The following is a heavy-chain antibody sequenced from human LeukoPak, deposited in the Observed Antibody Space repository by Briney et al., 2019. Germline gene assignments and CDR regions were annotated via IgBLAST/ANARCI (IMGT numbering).Heavy chain of an antibody. CDR2: IGSKANSYAT. V-gene: IGHV3-73*01. Sequence: GGSLRLSCAASGFTFSSYGMHWVRQAPGKGLEWVGRIGSKANSYATAYAASVKGRFTISRDDSKNTAYLQMNSLKTEDTAVYYCTSNYDFWSGYYSFDYWGQGTLVTVSS. D-gene: IGHD3-3*01. J-gene: IGHJ4*02. CDR1: GFTFSSYG. CDR3: TSNYDFWSGYYSFDY.